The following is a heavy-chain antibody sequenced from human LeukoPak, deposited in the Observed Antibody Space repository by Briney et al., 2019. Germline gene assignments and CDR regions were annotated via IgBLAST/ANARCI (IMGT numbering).Heavy chain of an antibody. CDR1: GFTFSSYS. V-gene: IGHV3-21*01. CDR2: ISSSSSYI. D-gene: IGHD6-6*01. CDR3: AREREELYSSSSDYFDY. Sequence: GGSPRLSCAASGFTFSSYSMSWVRQAPGKGLEWVSSISSSSSYIYYADSVKGRFTISRDNAKNSLYLQMNSLRAEDTAVYYCAREREELYSSSSDYFDYWGQGTLVTVSS. J-gene: IGHJ4*02.